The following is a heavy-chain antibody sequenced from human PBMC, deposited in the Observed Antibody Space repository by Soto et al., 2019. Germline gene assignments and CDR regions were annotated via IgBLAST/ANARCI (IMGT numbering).Heavy chain of an antibody. Sequence: PGGSLRLSCAASGFTFSSYAMIWVRQAPGKGLEWVSAISGGSISTYYADSVKGRFTISRDNSKNTLYLQMHSLSAEDTALYYCAKGNLLPPLAPYLTPHYMDVWAKGTTVTVSS. J-gene: IGHJ6*03. CDR2: ISGGSIST. V-gene: IGHV3-23*01. CDR3: AKGNLLPPLAPYLTPHYMDV. CDR1: GFTFSSYA. D-gene: IGHD2-2*01.